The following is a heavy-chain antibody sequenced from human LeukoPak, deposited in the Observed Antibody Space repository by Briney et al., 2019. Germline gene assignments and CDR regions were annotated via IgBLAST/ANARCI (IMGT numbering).Heavy chain of an antibody. V-gene: IGHV3-53*01. CDR1: GFTLSSYW. J-gene: IGHJ4*02. CDR3: AGELI. Sequence: GGSLRLSCAASGFTLSSYWMIWVRQAPGKGLEWVSVIYSGGGTYYADSVKGRFTISRDNSKNTVYLQMNSLRAEDTAVYYCAGELIWGQGTLVTVSS. CDR2: IYSGGGT.